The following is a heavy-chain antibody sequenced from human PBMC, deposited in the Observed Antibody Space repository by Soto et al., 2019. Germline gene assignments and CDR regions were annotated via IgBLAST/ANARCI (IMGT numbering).Heavy chain of an antibody. J-gene: IGHJ4*02. CDR3: AGDHGGNSVW. CDR1: GGTFSSYT. Sequence: QVQLVQSGAEVKKPGSSVKVSCKAAGGTFSSYTISWVRQAPGQGLEWMGRIIPILGIANYAQKFQGRVTITAEKSTSRAYMELSSLRSEDKAVYYGAGDHGGNSVWWAEGTLVTVSS. V-gene: IGHV1-69*08. CDR2: IIPILGIA. D-gene: IGHD2-21*02.